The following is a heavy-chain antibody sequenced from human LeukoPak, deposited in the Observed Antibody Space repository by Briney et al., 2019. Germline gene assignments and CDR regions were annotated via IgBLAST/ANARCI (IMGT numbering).Heavy chain of an antibody. V-gene: IGHV3-21*01. CDR1: KFTFSDYS. CDR2: ISSIRNYI. Sequence: GGSLRLSCAASKFTFSDYSMSWVRQAPGKGLEWVSSISSIRNYIYYADSVKGRFTVSRDNAKNTLSLQMNSLRAEDTAVYYCARGGSEYSSSWSTFDYWGQGTLVTVSS. CDR3: ARGGSEYSSSWSTFDY. J-gene: IGHJ4*02. D-gene: IGHD6-13*01.